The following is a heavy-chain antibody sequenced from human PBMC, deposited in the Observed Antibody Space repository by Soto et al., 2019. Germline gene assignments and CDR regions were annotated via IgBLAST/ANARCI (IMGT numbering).Heavy chain of an antibody. CDR1: GGTFRNSA. CDR3: ARDNARPQLGGNYYYSLEV. D-gene: IGHD3-3*02. CDR2: IMPIFRTP. Sequence: QVQLEQSGAEVKKPGSSVKVSCKASGGTFRNSAISWVRQAPGQGLEWMGGIMPIFRTPDYAQKFQGRVTITADASTSTAYMELSGLRSDDTAVYFCARDNARPQLGGNYYYSLEVWGHGTTVTVSS. V-gene: IGHV1-69*12. J-gene: IGHJ6*02.